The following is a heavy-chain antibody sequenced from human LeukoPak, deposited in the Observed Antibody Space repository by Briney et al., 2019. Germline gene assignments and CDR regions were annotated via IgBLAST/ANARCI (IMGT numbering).Heavy chain of an antibody. V-gene: IGHV3-23*01. Sequence: PGGSLRLSCAASGFTFSIYAMSWVRQAPGKGLEWVSAISGSGGTAYYADSVKGRFTISRDNSKNTLYLQMNSLRAEDTAVYYCARERPDSSGRNFFDYWGQGTLVTVSS. J-gene: IGHJ4*02. CDR1: GFTFSIYA. CDR2: ISGSGGTA. D-gene: IGHD6-19*01. CDR3: ARERPDSSGRNFFDY.